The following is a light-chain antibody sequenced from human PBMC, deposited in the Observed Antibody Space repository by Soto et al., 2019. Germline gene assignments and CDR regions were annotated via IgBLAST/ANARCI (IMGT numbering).Light chain of an antibody. CDR2: ITS. J-gene: IGKJ1*01. CDR3: QYWSDYCWT. CDR1: QSISSW. V-gene: IGKV1-5*03. Sequence: DIQLTQSPSTLSTSVGDRVTISCRASQSISSWLAWYQQKPGKAPKLLIYITSNLESGVPPRFGGSGSGTEFTLTISSLQPDDFATYYCQYWSDYCWTFGQGTKVEIK.